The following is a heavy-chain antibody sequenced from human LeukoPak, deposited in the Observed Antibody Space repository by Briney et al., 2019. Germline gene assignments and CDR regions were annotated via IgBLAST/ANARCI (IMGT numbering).Heavy chain of an antibody. Sequence: GGSLRLSCAASGFTFSSYSMNWVRQAPGKGLEWVSYISSSSSTIYYADSVKGRFTISRDNSKNTLYLQMNSLRAEDTAVYYCACSFDYVGAFDIWGQGTMVTVSS. D-gene: IGHD4-17*01. CDR3: ACSFDYVGAFDI. V-gene: IGHV3-48*01. CDR1: GFTFSSYS. CDR2: ISSSSSTI. J-gene: IGHJ3*02.